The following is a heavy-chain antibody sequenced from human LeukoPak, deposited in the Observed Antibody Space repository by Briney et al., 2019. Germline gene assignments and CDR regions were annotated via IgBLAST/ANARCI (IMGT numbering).Heavy chain of an antibody. D-gene: IGHD6-13*01. J-gene: IGHJ4*02. CDR3: ARDEGIAAAGSPFDY. CDR1: GGSFSGYY. Sequence: SETLSLTCAVYGGSFSGYYWSWIRQPPGKGLEWIGEINHSGSTNYNPSLKSRVTISVDTSKNQFSLKLSSVTAADTDVYYCARDEGIAAAGSPFDYWGQGTLVTVSS. CDR2: INHSGST. V-gene: IGHV4-34*01.